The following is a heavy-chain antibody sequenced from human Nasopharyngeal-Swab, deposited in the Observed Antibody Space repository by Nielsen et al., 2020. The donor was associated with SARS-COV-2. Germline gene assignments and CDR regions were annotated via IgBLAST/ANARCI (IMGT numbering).Heavy chain of an antibody. J-gene: IGHJ4*02. Sequence: ASVKVSCKASGYSFTSYHMYWVRQAPGQGLEWMGLINPSGGSATYAQRFQGKVTMTRDTSTSTVFMELSSLKSEDTAVYYCARDRYGSGSFLGYWGQGTLVTVSS. CDR3: ARDRYGSGSFLGY. CDR2: INPSGGSA. CDR1: GYSFTSYH. V-gene: IGHV1-46*01. D-gene: IGHD3-10*01.